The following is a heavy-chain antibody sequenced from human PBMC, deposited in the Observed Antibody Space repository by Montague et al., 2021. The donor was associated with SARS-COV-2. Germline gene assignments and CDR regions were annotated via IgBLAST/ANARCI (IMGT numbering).Heavy chain of an antibody. CDR1: DGSISNYY. CDR3: ARGGGYYNYGLDV. J-gene: IGHJ6*02. V-gene: IGHV4-59*01. D-gene: IGHD3-22*01. Sequence: SETLSLTCTVSDGSISNYYWSWIRQPPGRGLELIGYIYYSGSTDYSPSLKSRVTISLDTSKNQFSLKVTSVTAADTAVYYCARGGGYYNYGLDVWGPGTTVTVSS. CDR2: IYYSGST.